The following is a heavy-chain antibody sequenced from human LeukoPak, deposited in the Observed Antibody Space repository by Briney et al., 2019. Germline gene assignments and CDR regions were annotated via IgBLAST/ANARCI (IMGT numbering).Heavy chain of an antibody. J-gene: IGHJ3*02. D-gene: IGHD3-3*01. CDR3: ARTIAPILRFLEWSKRHDAFDI. V-gene: IGHV3-53*01. CDR2: IYFGGTT. CDR1: GLTVSSIL. Sequence: PGGSLRLSCAASGLTVSSILLSWVRQAPGKGLECVSLIYFGGTTYYADSVKDRFTISRDNSRNTLYLQMNSLRAEDTAVYYCARTIAPILRFLEWSKRHDAFDIWGQGTMVTVSS.